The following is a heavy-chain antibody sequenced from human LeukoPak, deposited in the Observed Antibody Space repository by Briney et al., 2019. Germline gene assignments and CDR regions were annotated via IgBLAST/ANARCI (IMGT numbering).Heavy chain of an antibody. CDR2: ISGSGGST. CDR3: AKTGRPMVRGVIDY. V-gene: IGHV3-23*01. Sequence: PGGSLRLSCAASGFTFSSYAMSWVRQAPGKGLEWVSAISGSGGSTYYADSVKGRFTISRDNSKNTLYLQVNSLRAEDTAVYYCAKTGRPMVRGVIDYWGQGTLVTVSS. J-gene: IGHJ4*02. CDR1: GFTFSSYA. D-gene: IGHD3-10*01.